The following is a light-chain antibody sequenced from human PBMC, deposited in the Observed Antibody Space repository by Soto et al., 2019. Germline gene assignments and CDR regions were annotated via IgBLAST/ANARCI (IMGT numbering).Light chain of an antibody. CDR2: DAS. V-gene: IGKV3-11*01. CDR1: QSVSRY. J-gene: IGKJ1*01. Sequence: DIVLTQSPATLSLSPGERATLSCMASQSVSRYLAWYQQKPGQAPRLLIYDASNRATGIPARFRGSGSGTDFTLTISSLEPEDFAVYYCQQRGNWPRTFGQGTKVEIK. CDR3: QQRGNWPRT.